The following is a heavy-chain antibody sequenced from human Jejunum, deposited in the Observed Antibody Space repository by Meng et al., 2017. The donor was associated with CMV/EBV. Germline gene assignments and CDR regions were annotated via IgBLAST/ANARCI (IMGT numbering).Heavy chain of an antibody. Sequence: VSGYSISSGDSWDWIRQAPGKGLEWIGYVFHSGATYYNPSLKSRVTISVDTSRNQFALKLTAVTAADTAIYYCARSRSSSQYIDYWGQGTLVTVSS. D-gene: IGHD6-13*01. V-gene: IGHV4-38-2*01. CDR2: VFHSGAT. CDR3: ARSRSSSQYIDY. CDR1: GYSISSGDS. J-gene: IGHJ4*02.